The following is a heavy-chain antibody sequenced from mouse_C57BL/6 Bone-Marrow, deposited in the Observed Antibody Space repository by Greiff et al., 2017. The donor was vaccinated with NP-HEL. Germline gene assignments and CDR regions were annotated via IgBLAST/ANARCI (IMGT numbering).Heavy chain of an antibody. CDR1: GYTFTSYW. Sequence: QVQLQQPGAELVKPGASVKLSCKASGYTFTSYWMHWVKQRPGQGLEWIGMIHPNSGSTNYNEKFKSKATLTVDKSSSTAYMQLSSLTSEDSAVYYCARGGTTVVSGDWFAYWGQGTQVTVSA. V-gene: IGHV1-64*01. D-gene: IGHD1-1*01. J-gene: IGHJ3*01. CDR3: ARGGTTVVSGDWFAY. CDR2: IHPNSGST.